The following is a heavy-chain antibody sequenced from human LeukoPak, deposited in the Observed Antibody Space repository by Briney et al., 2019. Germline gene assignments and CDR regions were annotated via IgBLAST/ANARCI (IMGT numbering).Heavy chain of an antibody. CDR3: ERHQNGGTYPIDY. CDR1: GGSISSNC. D-gene: IGHD1-26*01. V-gene: IGHV4-59*08. CDR2: THYSGST. Sequence: SETLSLTCTVSGGSISSNCWSWIRQPPGKGLEYIGYTHYSGSTNYNPSLKSRVTMSVDTSKNQFSLKLSSVTAADAAVYYCERHQNGGTYPIDYWGQGTLVSVSS. J-gene: IGHJ4*02.